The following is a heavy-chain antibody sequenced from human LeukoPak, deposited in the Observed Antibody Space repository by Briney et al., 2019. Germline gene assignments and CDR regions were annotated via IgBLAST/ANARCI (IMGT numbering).Heavy chain of an antibody. V-gene: IGHV4-34*01. D-gene: IGHD3-3*01. CDR1: GGSLGGYY. CDR3: ARRNDFWSGYEKTAIDV. Sequence: ETLSLTCDVHGGSLGGYYRSWIRQSPGKGLEWIGEINHSGSTNDNPSLESRVTISVDTSKNQLSLKMRSVTAADTAVYYCARRNDFWSGYEKTAIDVWGQGTMVIVSS. J-gene: IGHJ3*01. CDR2: INHSGST.